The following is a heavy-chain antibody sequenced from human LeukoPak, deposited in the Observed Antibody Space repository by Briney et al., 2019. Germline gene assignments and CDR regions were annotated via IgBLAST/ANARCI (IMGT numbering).Heavy chain of an antibody. V-gene: IGHV4-39*07. J-gene: IGHJ6*03. D-gene: IGHD6-6*01. CDR1: GGSISSSSYY. CDR2: MYYSGST. CDR3: ARGSRSSSFRYYYYYMDV. Sequence: PSETLSLTCSVSGGSISSSSYYWGWIRQPPGKGLEWIGSMYYSGSTYYNPSLKSRVTISVDTSKNQFSLKLSSVTAADTAVYYCARGSRSSSFRYYYYYMDVWGKGTTVTVSS.